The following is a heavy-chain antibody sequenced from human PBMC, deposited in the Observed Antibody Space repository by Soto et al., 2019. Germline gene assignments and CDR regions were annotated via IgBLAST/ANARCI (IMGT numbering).Heavy chain of an antibody. V-gene: IGHV1-69*06. J-gene: IGHJ4*02. CDR3: AGRCDSTSCLAHFDY. CDR2: IIPIFGPA. Sequence: GASVKVSCKASGYTFTSYYMHWVRPAPGQGLEWMVGIIPIFGPANYAQKFQGRVTITADKSTSTAYMELNSLRSEDTAVYYCAGRCDSTSCLAHFDYWGQGTLVSVSS. CDR1: GYTFTSYY. D-gene: IGHD2-2*01.